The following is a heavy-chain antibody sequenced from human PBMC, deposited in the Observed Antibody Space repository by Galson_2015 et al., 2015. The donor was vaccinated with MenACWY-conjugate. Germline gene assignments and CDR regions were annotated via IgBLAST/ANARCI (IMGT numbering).Heavy chain of an antibody. CDR3: AAWTADDNY. Sequence: SLRLSCAASGFTFSNSRMNWIRQAPGSGLEWVANINPEGSRGTYVDSVKGRFTISRDNAENSVYLEMNSLRPEDTAVFYCAAWTADDNYWAQGTLVTVSS. D-gene: IGHD3/OR15-3a*01. CDR1: GFTFSNSR. V-gene: IGHV3-7*01. CDR2: INPEGSRG. J-gene: IGHJ4*02.